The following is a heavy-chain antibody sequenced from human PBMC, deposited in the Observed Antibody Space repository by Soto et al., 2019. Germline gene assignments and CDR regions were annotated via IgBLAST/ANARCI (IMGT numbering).Heavy chain of an antibody. D-gene: IGHD6-13*01. V-gene: IGHV1-8*02. CDR3: ARERSGAGTGWFDP. Sequence: QVQLVQSGAEVKKPGASVKVSCKASGYTFTSYDINWVRQATGQGPEWMGWMNPNSGNTGYAQKFQGRVTMTRNTSISTAYMALSRMRSEDTAAYYCARERSGAGTGWFDPWGQGTLVTVSS. J-gene: IGHJ5*02. CDR1: GYTFTSYD. CDR2: MNPNSGNT.